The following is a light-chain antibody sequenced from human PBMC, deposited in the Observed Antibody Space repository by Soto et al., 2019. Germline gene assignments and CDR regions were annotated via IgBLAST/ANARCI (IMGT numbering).Light chain of an antibody. V-gene: IGLV2-14*01. CDR1: SSDIGGYYY. CDR3: TSYSSSSTLL. Sequence: QSVLTQPASVSGSPGQSITISCTGTSSDIGGYYYVSWYQHHPGKAPKLLIYQVTNRPSRVSNRFSGSKSGNTASLTISGLQADDEADYYCTSYSSSSTLLYGSWTKVTVL. J-gene: IGLJ1*01. CDR2: QVT.